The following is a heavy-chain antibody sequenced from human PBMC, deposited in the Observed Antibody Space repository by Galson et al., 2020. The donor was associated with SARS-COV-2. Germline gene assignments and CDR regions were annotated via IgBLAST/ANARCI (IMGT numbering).Heavy chain of an antibody. CDR1: EFTFTRYG. CDR2: ISASGDNT. D-gene: IGHD2-2*01. CDR3: ASHPSAAASPPFDY. V-gene: IGHV3-23*01. Sequence: GGSLRLSCAASEFTFTRYGMNWVRQAPGKGLEWVSGISASGDNTYYADSVKGRFTISRDISKNTLYLQMNGLGAEDTAVYYCASHPSAAASPPFDYCGQGTLVTVSS. J-gene: IGHJ4*02.